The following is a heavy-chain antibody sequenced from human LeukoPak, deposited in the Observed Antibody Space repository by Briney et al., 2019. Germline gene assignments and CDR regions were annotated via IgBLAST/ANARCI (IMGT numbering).Heavy chain of an antibody. D-gene: IGHD2-15*01. CDR3: AKGSAFFWYFDL. Sequence: GGSLRLSCAASGFTFSSYSMNWVRQAPGKGLEWLSYISTSGTTIYYADSVKGRFTISRDNSKNTLYLQMNSLRAEDTAVYYCAKGSAFFWYFDLWGRGTLVTVSS. CDR2: ISTSGTTI. CDR1: GFTFSSYS. V-gene: IGHV3-48*01. J-gene: IGHJ2*01.